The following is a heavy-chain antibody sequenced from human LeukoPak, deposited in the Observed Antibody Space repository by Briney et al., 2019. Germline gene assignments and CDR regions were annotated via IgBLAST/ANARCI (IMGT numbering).Heavy chain of an antibody. CDR2: IKQDGSEK. CDR1: GFTFSSYW. CDR3: ARPPDSSGYYPPQYAFDI. J-gene: IGHJ3*02. Sequence: PGGSLRLSCAASGFTFSSYWMSWVRQAPGKGLEWVANIKQDGSEKYYADSVKGRFTISRDNAKNSLYLQMNSLRAEDTAVYYCARPPDSSGYYPPQYAFDIWGQGTMVTVSS. V-gene: IGHV3-7*01. D-gene: IGHD3-22*01.